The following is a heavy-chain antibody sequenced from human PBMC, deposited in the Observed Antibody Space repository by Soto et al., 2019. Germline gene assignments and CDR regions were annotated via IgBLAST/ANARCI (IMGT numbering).Heavy chain of an antibody. Sequence: PSETLSLTWAVAGGSIISSSWWSWVRQPPGKGLEWIGEIYHSGSTNYNPSLKSRVTISVDKSKNQFSLKLSSVTAADTAVYYCARDLSYDSGFDYWGQGTLVTVSS. J-gene: IGHJ4*02. CDR3: ARDLSYDSGFDY. CDR2: IYHSGST. D-gene: IGHD3-22*01. CDR1: GGSIISSSW. V-gene: IGHV4-4*02.